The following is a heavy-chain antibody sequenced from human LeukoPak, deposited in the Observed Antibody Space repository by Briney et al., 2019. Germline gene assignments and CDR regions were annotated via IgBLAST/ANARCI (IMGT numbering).Heavy chain of an antibody. V-gene: IGHV4-34*01. J-gene: IGHJ4*02. CDR1: GGSFNGYY. CDR2: INHSGST. Sequence: PSETLSLTCAVYGGSFNGYYWSWIRQPPGKGLEWIGEINHSGSTNYNPSLKSRVTISVDTSKNQFSLKLSSVTAADTAVYYCARMATIIHDYWGQGTLVTVSS. D-gene: IGHD5-24*01. CDR3: ARMATIIHDY.